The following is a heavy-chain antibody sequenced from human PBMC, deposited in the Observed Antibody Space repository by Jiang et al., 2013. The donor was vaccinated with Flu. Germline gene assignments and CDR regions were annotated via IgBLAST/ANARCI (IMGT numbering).Heavy chain of an antibody. CDR1: GGSFSGYY. CDR2: INHSGST. J-gene: IGHJ4*02. D-gene: IGHD5-24*01. V-gene: IGHV4-34*01. Sequence: LLKPSETLSLTCAVYGGSFSGYYWTWIRQPPGKGLEWIGEINHSGSTDYNPSLKSRVTLSVDTSKNQISLKLNSVTAADTAVYYCARGFIDGDRHFDYWGQGTLVTVSS. CDR3: ARGFIDGDRHFDY.